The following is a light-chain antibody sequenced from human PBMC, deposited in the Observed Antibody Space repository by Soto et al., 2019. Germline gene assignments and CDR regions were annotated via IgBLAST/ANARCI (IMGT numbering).Light chain of an antibody. CDR2: DVI. Sequence: QSALTQPRSVSGSPGQSVTISCTGTSSDIGGYNYVSWYQQHPGKAPKLMIYDVIKRPSGVPDRFSGSKSGNTASLTIYGLQAEDEADYYCCSYAGSDTHVFGTGTKVTVL. V-gene: IGLV2-11*01. J-gene: IGLJ1*01. CDR1: SSDIGGYNY. CDR3: CSYAGSDTHV.